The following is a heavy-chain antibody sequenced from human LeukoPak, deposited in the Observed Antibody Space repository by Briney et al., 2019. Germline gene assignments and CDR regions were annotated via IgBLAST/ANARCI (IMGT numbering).Heavy chain of an antibody. D-gene: IGHD6-6*01. Sequence: EASVKVSCKASGYTFTSYDINWVRQATGQGLEWMGWMNPNSGNTGYAQKFQGRVTMTRDTSISTAYMELSRLRSDDTAVYYCARVSSAGMDVWGKGTTVTVSS. V-gene: IGHV1-8*01. CDR1: GYTFTSYD. J-gene: IGHJ6*04. CDR2: MNPNSGNT. CDR3: ARVSSAGMDV.